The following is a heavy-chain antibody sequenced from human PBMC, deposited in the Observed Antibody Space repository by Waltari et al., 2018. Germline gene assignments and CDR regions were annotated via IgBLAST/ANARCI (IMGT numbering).Heavy chain of an antibody. J-gene: IGHJ4*02. V-gene: IGHV4-59*01. Sequence: VQLQESGPGLVKTSGTLSLTCSVTGASTGVYYWSWLRQSPGTGLEWIGYIYYNGETTYNPSLKGRVTISQDTSKRQFSLTLNSVTAADTAVDYCATDVLAAADVTFFDHWGQGIRVSVSS. CDR2: IYYNGET. CDR1: GASTGVYY. D-gene: IGHD6-13*01. CDR3: ATDVLAAADVTFFDH.